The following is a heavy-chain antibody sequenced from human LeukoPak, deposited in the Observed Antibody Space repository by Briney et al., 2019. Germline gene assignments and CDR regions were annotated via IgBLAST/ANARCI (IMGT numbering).Heavy chain of an antibody. V-gene: IGHV4-30-4*01. J-gene: IGHJ3*02. CDR1: GGSISSGDYY. CDR3: ARDCSGGSCYGAFDI. Sequence: SETLSLTCTVSGGSISSGDYYWSWIRQPPGKGLEWIGYIYYSGSTCYNPSLKSRVTISVDTSENRFSLKLSSVTATDTAVYYCARDCSGGSCYGAFDIWGQGTMVTVSS. CDR2: IYYSGST. D-gene: IGHD2-15*01.